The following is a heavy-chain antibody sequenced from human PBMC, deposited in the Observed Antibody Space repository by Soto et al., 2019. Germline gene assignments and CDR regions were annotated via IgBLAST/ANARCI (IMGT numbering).Heavy chain of an antibody. CDR3: ARDYDSSGYPRYYFDY. V-gene: IGHV3-33*08. J-gene: IGHJ4*02. CDR2: IWIGGSNK. CDR1: GFTFRNYG. D-gene: IGHD3-22*01. Sequence: GGSLRLSCAASGFTFRNYGMHWVRQAPGKGLEWVADIWIGGSNKYYADSVKGRFTISRDNAKNTLYLQMNSLRAEDTAVYYCARDYDSSGYPRYYFDYWGQGTLVTVSS.